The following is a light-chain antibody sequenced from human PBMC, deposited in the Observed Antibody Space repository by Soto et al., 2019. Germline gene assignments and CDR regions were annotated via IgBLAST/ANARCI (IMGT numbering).Light chain of an antibody. CDR1: QGIRND. J-gene: IGKJ1*01. CDR3: LQYYNYPWP. V-gene: IGKV1-6*01. CDR2: AAS. Sequence: AIQMTQPPSSLSASVGDRVTITCRASQGIRNDLGWYQQKQGKAPKLLIYAASSLQSGVPSRFSGSGSGTDFTLTISSLQPEDFSTYYCLQYYNYPWPFGQGTKVEIK.